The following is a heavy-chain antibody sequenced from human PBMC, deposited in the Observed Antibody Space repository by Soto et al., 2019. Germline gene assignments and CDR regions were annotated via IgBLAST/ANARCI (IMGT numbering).Heavy chain of an antibody. J-gene: IGHJ3*02. Sequence: QVQLQESGPGLVKPSQTLSLICAVFGGSISSGGYNWSWIRQHPGKGLEWIGYIYYSGSTYYNPSLKSRVTISVDTSKNQFSLKLSSVTAADKAVYYCARVDTMTVVSRFDIWGQGTMVTVSS. D-gene: IGHD3-22*01. CDR1: GGSISSGGYN. CDR3: ARVDTMTVVSRFDI. V-gene: IGHV4-31*11. CDR2: IYYSGST.